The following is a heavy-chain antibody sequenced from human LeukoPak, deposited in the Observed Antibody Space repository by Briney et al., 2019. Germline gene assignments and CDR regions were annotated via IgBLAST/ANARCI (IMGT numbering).Heavy chain of an antibody. Sequence: TGGSLRLSCAASGFTFGSYAMNWVRQAPGKGLEWVPSISHSNTYMYYADSVRGRFTISRDNAKNTLFLQMNSLRVEDTAVYYCAGSYFYDTSGDLDYWGQGTLVTVSS. CDR1: GFTFGSYA. J-gene: IGHJ4*02. CDR2: ISHSNTYM. V-gene: IGHV3-21*01. CDR3: AGSYFYDTSGDLDY. D-gene: IGHD3-22*01.